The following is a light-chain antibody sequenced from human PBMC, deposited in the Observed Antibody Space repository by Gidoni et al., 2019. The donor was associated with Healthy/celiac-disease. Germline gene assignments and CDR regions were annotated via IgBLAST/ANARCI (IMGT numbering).Light chain of an antibody. Sequence: ELVMTQSPATLSVSPGERATLSCRASQSVSSNLAWSQQKPGQAPRFPIYGAATRATGIPARFSGSGSGTEFTLTISSMQSEDFAVYYYQQYSNCPPRAFGQGTRLEIK. CDR1: QSVSSN. V-gene: IGKV3-15*01. J-gene: IGKJ5*01. CDR3: QQYSNCPPRA. CDR2: GAA.